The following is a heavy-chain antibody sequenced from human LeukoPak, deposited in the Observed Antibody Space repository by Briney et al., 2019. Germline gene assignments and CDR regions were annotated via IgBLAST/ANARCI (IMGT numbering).Heavy chain of an antibody. Sequence: PSETLSLTCTVSRGSISSGNYYWSWIRQYPGNGLEWIGFISYTGSTHYNPSLKSRVTISQDTSQNQFSLRLSSVTAADTAVYYCARAYPSSSTDWGQGILVTVSS. V-gene: IGHV4-31*03. D-gene: IGHD2-2*01. J-gene: IGHJ4*02. CDR2: ISYTGST. CDR3: ARAYPSSSTD. CDR1: RGSISSGNYY.